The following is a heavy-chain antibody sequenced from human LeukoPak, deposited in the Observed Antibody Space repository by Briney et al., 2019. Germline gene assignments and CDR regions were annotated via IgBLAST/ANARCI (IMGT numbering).Heavy chain of an antibody. CDR3: AKISGSFIGIFDY. D-gene: IGHD1-26*01. J-gene: IGHJ4*02. CDR2: ISSSGSTI. Sequence: PGGSLRLSCAASGFTFSSYEMNWVRQAPGKGLEWVSYISSSGSTIYYADSVEGRFTISRDNSKNTLYLQMNSLRAEDTAVYYCAKISGSFIGIFDYWGQGTLVTVSS. CDR1: GFTFSSYE. V-gene: IGHV3-48*03.